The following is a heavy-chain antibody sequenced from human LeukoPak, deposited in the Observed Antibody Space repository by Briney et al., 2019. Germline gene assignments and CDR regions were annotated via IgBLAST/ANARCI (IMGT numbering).Heavy chain of an antibody. CDR2: ISYDGSNK. CDR3: AKDEYYDFWSCYY. CDR1: GFTFSSYA. V-gene: IGHV3-30*18. D-gene: IGHD3-3*01. Sequence: PGGSLRLSCAASGFTFSSYAMHWVRQAPGKGLEWVAVISYDGSNKYYADSVKGRFTISRDNSKNTLYLQMNSLRAEDTAVYYCAKDEYYDFWSCYYWGQGTLVTVSS. J-gene: IGHJ4*02.